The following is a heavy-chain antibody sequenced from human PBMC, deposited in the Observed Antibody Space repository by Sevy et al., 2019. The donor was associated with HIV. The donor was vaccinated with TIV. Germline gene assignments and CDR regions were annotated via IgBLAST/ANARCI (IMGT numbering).Heavy chain of an antibody. D-gene: IGHD6-19*01. CDR3: AKDGSVAGFFDY. CDR1: GFTFSSYG. CDR2: IRYDGSNK. V-gene: IGHV3-30*02. Sequence: GGSLISCAASGFTFSSYGMHWVRQAPGKGLEWVAFIRYDGSNKYYADSVKVRFTISRDNSKNTLYLQMNSLRAEDTAVYYCAKDGSVAGFFDYWGQGTLVTVSS. J-gene: IGHJ4*02.